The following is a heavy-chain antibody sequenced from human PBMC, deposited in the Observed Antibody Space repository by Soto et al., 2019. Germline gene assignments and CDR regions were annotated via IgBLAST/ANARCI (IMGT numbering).Heavy chain of an antibody. Sequence: QLQLQESGPGLVKPSETLSLTCTVSGGSISSSSYYWGWIRQPPGKGLEWIGSIYYSGSTYYNPSLKKRVTISVDTSKNQFVLQLSSVTAADTAVYYCAAHSVYYDFWSGYYKGYYFDYWGQGTLVTVSS. CDR2: IYYSGST. CDR3: AAHSVYYDFWSGYYKGYYFDY. CDR1: GGSISSSSYY. D-gene: IGHD3-3*01. J-gene: IGHJ4*02. V-gene: IGHV4-39*01.